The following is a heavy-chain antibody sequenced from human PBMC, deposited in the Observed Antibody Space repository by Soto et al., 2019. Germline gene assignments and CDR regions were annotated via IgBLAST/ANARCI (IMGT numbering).Heavy chain of an antibody. D-gene: IGHD2-21*02. CDR2: IKGDETTT. V-gene: IGHV3-74*01. CDR3: ARGLRGAYGMDV. CDR1: GFTFTDYW. Sequence: EGQLVESGGCLVQPGGSLRLSCAASGFTFTDYWVHWVRQPPGKGLVWVARIKGDETTTNYADSVEGRFTISRDNARNTVYLQINSLRAEDTAVYFCARGLRGAYGMDVWGQGTTVTVSS. J-gene: IGHJ6*02.